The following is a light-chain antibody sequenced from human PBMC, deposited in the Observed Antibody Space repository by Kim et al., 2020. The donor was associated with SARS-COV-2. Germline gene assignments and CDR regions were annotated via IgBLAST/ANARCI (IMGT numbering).Light chain of an antibody. CDR3: QQRGNWPPALT. J-gene: IGKJ4*01. Sequence: PGEGATLSCKASHNVSISLSWYQQTPSQAPRLLIYDAAIRAAGIPDRFSASGSGTDFTLTIGSLAPEDFAVYYCQQRGNWPPALTFGGGTKVDIK. CDR2: DAA. CDR1: HNVSIS. V-gene: IGKV3-11*01.